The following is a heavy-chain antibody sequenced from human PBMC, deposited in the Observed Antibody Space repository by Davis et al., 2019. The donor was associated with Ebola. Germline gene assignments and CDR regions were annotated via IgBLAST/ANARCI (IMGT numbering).Heavy chain of an antibody. J-gene: IGHJ6*02. D-gene: IGHD6-13*01. CDR2: IYPGDSDT. CDR1: GYSFTSYW. CDR3: ARLGTKGSSSWSGFYYGMDV. Sequence: GESLKISCKGSGYSFTSYWIGWVRQMPGKGLEWRGIIYPGDSDTRYSPSFQGQVTISADKSISTAYLQWSSLKASDTAMYYCARLGTKGSSSWSGFYYGMDVWGQGTTVTVSS. V-gene: IGHV5-51*01.